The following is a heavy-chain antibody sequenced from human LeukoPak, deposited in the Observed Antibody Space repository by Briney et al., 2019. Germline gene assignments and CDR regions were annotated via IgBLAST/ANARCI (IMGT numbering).Heavy chain of an antibody. CDR1: GFTFSSYR. CDR3: AKRGNSWDLFDY. J-gene: IGHJ4*02. V-gene: IGHV3-23*01. CDR2: IGGSVGSM. Sequence: PGGSLRLSCAASGFTFSSYRMNWVRQAPGKGLEWVSNIGGSVGSMFYAASVKGRFAISRDNSKKTLFLQMNNLRVEDTAVYYCAKRGNSWDLFDYWGQGTLVTVSS. D-gene: IGHD6-13*01.